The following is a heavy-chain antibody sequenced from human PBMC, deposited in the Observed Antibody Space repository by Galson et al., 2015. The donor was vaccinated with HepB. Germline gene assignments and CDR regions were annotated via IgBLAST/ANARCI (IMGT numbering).Heavy chain of an antibody. CDR1: GFTFSNYG. CDR2: ISSSSAYM. V-gene: IGHV3-21*01. D-gene: IGHD5-24*01. J-gene: IGHJ4*02. CDR3: ARDADGHSLDY. Sequence: SLRLSCAASGFTFSNYGMNWVRQAPGKGLEWVSSISSSSAYMDYADSLKGRFTISRDNAKNSLYLQMNSLRAEDTAVYFCARDADGHSLDYWGQGTLVTVSS.